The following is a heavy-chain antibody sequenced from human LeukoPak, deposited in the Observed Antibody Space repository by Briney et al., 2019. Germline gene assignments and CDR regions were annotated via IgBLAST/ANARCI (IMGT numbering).Heavy chain of an antibody. CDR2: INPNSGGA. J-gene: IGHJ4*02. D-gene: IGHD3-22*01. Sequence: ASVKVSCKASGYTFTGYYMQCVRQAPGQGLEWMGWINPNSGGANYAQKFQGRVTMTRDTSIRTAYLELSRLRSDDTAVYYCARDTYYYDSSGYYPELDYWGQGTLVTVSS. CDR1: GYTFTGYY. CDR3: ARDTYYYDSSGYYPELDY. V-gene: IGHV1-2*02.